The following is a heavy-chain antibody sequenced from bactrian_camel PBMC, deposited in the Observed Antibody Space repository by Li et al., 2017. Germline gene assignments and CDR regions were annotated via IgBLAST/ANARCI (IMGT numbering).Heavy chain of an antibody. D-gene: IGHD2*01. J-gene: IGHJ4*01. V-gene: IGHV3S53*01. Sequence: VQLVESGGASVQAGGSLVLSCAVSGTLPSSVCMGWFRQGAGKEHEGVATIGSDGTTNYADPVKGRFTISKDSAKNTLFLQMNNLKPEDTAMYYCAASDWARYCSGGPRSYEYKHWGHGTQVTVS. CDR3: AASDWARYCSGGPRSYEYKH. CDR1: GTLPSSVC. CDR2: IGSDGTT.